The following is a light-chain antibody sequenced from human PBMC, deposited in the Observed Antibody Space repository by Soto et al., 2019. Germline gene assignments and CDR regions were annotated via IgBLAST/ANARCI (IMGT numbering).Light chain of an antibody. CDR1: QSISSY. V-gene: IGKV1-39*01. CDR2: AAS. J-gene: IGKJ5*01. CDR3: HQSSSTPAIA. Sequence: DIQMTQYPNSLSASVGDRVTITCRASQSISSYLNWYQQKPGKAPKLLIYAASSLQSGVPSRFSGSGSGTDFTLTISSFQPEDFATYSSHQSSSTPAIAFAQGTRLEIK.